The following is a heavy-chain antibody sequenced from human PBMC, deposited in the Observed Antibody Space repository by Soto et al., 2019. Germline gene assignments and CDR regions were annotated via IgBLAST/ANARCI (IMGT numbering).Heavy chain of an antibody. CDR3: ARGAVAGYYYVMDV. V-gene: IGHV4-38-2*01. CDR1: GYSISSGYY. CDR2: IYHSGTT. D-gene: IGHD6-19*01. J-gene: IGHJ6*02. Sequence: TLSLTCAVSGYSISSGYYWGWIRQPPGKGLEWIGSIYHSGTTYYNPSLKNRVTISVDTSKNQLSLKLSSVTAADTAVYYCARGAVAGYYYVMDVWGQGTTVTVSS.